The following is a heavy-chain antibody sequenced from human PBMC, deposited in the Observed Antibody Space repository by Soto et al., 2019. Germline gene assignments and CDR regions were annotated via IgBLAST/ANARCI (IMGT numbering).Heavy chain of an antibody. Sequence: ASVKVSCKASGYTFSSHHMHWLRQAPGQGPEWMGIINPSGGSTTYAQKFQGRVTMTRDTSTSTVYMEVSSLRSEDTAVYYCARVDPGETSPFDHWGQGTLVTVSS. CDR2: INPSGGST. J-gene: IGHJ4*02. CDR1: GYTFSSHH. V-gene: IGHV1-46*03. D-gene: IGHD3-10*01. CDR3: ARVDPGETSPFDH.